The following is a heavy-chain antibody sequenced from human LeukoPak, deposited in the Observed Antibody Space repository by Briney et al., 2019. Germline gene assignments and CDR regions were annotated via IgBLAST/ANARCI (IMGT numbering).Heavy chain of an antibody. Sequence: PSETLSLTCTVSGGSISNYYWSWIRQPPGKGLEWMGFIYHTGSTNYNPSLKSRVTIPLDTSKSQLSLNLSSVTAADTAVYYCARAYSSGWLFWFDPWGQGTLVTVSS. J-gene: IGHJ5*02. D-gene: IGHD6-19*01. CDR3: ARAYSSGWLFWFDP. CDR1: GGSISNYY. CDR2: IYHTGST. V-gene: IGHV4-59*01.